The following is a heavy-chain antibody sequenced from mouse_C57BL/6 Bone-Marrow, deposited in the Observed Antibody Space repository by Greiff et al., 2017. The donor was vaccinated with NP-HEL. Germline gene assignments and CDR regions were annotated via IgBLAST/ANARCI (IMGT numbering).Heavy chain of an antibody. CDR1: GFTFSSYG. J-gene: IGHJ3*01. Sequence: EVQVVESGGDLVKPGGSLKLSCAASGFTFSSYGMSWVRQTPDKRLEWVATISSGGSSTYYPDSVKGRFTISRENAKNTLYLQMSSLKSEDTAMYYCARLGGSLFAYWGQGTLVTVSA. CDR3: ARLGGSLFAY. D-gene: IGHD3-1*01. CDR2: ISSGGSST. V-gene: IGHV5-6*01.